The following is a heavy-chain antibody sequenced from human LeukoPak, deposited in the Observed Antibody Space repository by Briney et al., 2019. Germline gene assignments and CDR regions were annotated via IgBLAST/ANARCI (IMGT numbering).Heavy chain of an antibody. D-gene: IGHD5-24*01. CDR1: GGSISSGGYY. CDR2: IYHSGST. CDR3: ASSRDGYSDAFDI. J-gene: IGHJ3*02. V-gene: IGHV4-30-2*01. Sequence: SQTLSLTCTVSGGSISSGGYYWSWIRQPPGKGLEWIGYIYHSGSTYYNPSLKSRVTISVDKSKNQFSLKLSSVTAADTAVYYCASSRDGYSDAFDIWGQGTMVTVSS.